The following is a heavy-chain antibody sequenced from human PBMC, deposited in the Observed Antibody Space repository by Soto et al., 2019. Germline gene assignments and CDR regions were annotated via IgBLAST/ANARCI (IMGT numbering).Heavy chain of an antibody. CDR2: INPKSGNI. D-gene: IGHD3-10*01. CDR3: ARGRASGSYYLLDY. J-gene: IGHJ4*02. CDR1: GDTFSTYD. V-gene: IGHV1-8*01. Sequence: ASVKVSCKASGDTFSTYDINWVRQATGHGLEWMGWINPKSGNIGYAQRFQGRVTMTRDTAIRTAYMEVSSLRSGDTAVYYCARGRASGSYYLLDYWGQGTLVTVSS.